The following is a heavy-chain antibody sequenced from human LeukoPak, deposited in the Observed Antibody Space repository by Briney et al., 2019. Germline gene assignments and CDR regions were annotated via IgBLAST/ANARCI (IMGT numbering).Heavy chain of an antibody. CDR1: GYTFTSYY. V-gene: IGHV1-46*03. J-gene: IGHJ3*02. Sequence: GASVKVSCKASGYTFTSYYMHWVRQAPGQGLEWMGIINPSGGSTSYAQKFQGRVTMTRDTSKSTVYMGLGSLGAEDTAVYYCARDYVASSALDIWGQGTMVTVSS. CDR2: INPSGGST. CDR3: ARDYVASSALDI. D-gene: IGHD3-16*01.